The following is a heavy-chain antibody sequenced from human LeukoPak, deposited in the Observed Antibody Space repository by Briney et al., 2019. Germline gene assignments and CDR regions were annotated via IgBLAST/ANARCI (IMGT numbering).Heavy chain of an antibody. CDR3: ALLGRELTLDY. CDR1: GFTFSSYA. J-gene: IGHJ4*02. D-gene: IGHD1-26*01. CDR2: ISGSGGST. Sequence: GGSLRLSCAASGFTFSSYAMSWVRQAPGKGLEWVSAISGSGGSTYYADSVKGRFTIARDNSKNTLYLQMNSLRDEATAVYYCALLGRELTLDYWGQGTLVTVSS. V-gene: IGHV3-23*01.